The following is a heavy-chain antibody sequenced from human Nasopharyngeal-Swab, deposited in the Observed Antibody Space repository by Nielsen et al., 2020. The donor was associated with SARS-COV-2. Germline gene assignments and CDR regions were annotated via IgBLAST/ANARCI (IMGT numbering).Heavy chain of an antibody. J-gene: IGHJ6*03. D-gene: IGHD3-10*01. V-gene: IGHV4-30-4*01. CDR3: AGIWFGELGYYYMDG. CDR2: IYYSGST. Sequence: WIRQPPGKGLEWIGYIYYSGSTYYNPSLKSRVTISVDTSKNQFSLKLSSVTAADTAVYYCAGIWFGELGYYYMDGWGKGTTVTVSS.